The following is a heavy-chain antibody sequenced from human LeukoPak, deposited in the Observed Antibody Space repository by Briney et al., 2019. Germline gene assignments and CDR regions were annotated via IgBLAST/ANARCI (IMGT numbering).Heavy chain of an antibody. CDR1: GGSISSSSYY. CDR2: IYTSGST. D-gene: IGHD3-10*01. J-gene: IGHJ4*02. V-gene: IGHV4-39*07. Sequence: SETLSLTCTVSGGSISSSSYYWGWIRQPPGKGLEWIGRIYTSGSTNYNPSLKSRVTISVDTSKTQFSLKLSSVTAADTAVYYCARGYYYGSGSYYSVYYFDYWGQGTLVTVSS. CDR3: ARGYYYGSGSYYSVYYFDY.